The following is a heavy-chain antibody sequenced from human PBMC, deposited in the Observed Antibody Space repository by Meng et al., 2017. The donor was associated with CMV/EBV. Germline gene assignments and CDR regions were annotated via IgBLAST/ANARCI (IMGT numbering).Heavy chain of an antibody. J-gene: IGHJ6*02. CDR2: ISYDGSNK. V-gene: IGHV3-30-3*01. D-gene: IGHD3-3*01. CDR3: ASAAYYDFWSGYYLGRYINYGMDV. CDR1: GFTFSSYA. Sequence: GGSLRLSCAASGFTFSSYAMHWVRQAPGKGLEWVAVISYDGSNKYYADSVKGRFTISRDNSKNTLYLQMNSLRAEDTAVYYCASAAYYDFWSGYYLGRYINYGMDVWGQGTTVTVSS.